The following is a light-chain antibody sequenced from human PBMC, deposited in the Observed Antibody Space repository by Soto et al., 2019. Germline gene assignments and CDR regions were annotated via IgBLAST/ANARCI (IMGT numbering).Light chain of an antibody. V-gene: IGLV2-8*01. CDR2: EVS. Sequence: QSAPTQPPSASGSPGQSATISCTGTSSDVGSYNYVSWYQQYPGKAPKLMIYEVSKRPSGVPDRFSGSKSGNTASLTVSGRQAEDEADYYCSSYAGSSTWVFGGGTKLTVL. CDR1: SSDVGSYNY. CDR3: SSYAGSSTWV. J-gene: IGLJ3*02.